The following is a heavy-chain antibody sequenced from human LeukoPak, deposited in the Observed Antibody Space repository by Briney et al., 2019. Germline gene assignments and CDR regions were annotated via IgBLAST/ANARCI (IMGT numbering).Heavy chain of an antibody. CDR3: ARADYYGDYSFDY. CDR1: GGSISSGGYY. Sequence: PSETLSLTCTVSGGSISSGGYYWSWIRQHPGKGLEWIGYIYYSGSTYYNPSLKSRVTISVDTSKNQFSLKLSSVTAADTAVYYCARADYYGDYSFDYWGQGTLVTVPS. V-gene: IGHV4-31*03. J-gene: IGHJ4*02. D-gene: IGHD4-17*01. CDR2: IYYSGST.